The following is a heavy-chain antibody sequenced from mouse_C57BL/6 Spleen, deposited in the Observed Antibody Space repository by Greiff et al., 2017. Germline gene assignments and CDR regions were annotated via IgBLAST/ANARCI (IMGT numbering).Heavy chain of an antibody. CDR2: IYPGDGDT. CDR1: GYAFSSSW. J-gene: IGHJ2*01. Sequence: VKLQQSGPELVKPGASVKISCKASGYAFSSSWMNWVKQRPGKGLEWIGRIYPGDGDTNYNGKFKGKATLTADKSSSTAYMQLSSLTSEDSAVYFCARGATVVATENFDYWGQGTTLTVSS. D-gene: IGHD1-1*01. CDR3: ARGATVVATENFDY. V-gene: IGHV1-82*01.